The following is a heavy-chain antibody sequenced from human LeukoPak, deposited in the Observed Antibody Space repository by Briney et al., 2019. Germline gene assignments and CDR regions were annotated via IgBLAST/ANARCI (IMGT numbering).Heavy chain of an antibody. Sequence: SETLSLTCTVSGGSISSSSYYWGWIRQPPGKGLEWIGSIYYSGSTYYNPSLKSRVTISVDTSKNQFSLKLSSVTAADTAVYYCARHNGQYYYVSSGYFDYWGQGTLVTVSS. CDR1: GGSISSSSYY. J-gene: IGHJ4*02. CDR3: ARHNGQYYYVSSGYFDY. V-gene: IGHV4-39*01. D-gene: IGHD3-22*01. CDR2: IYYSGST.